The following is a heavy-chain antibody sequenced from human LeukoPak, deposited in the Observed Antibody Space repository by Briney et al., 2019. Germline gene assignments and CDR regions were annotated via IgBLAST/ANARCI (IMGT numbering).Heavy chain of an antibody. CDR3: AKNPHYYDSSGYYYLSWFDP. Sequence: GGSLRLSCAASGFTFSSYAMSWVRQAPGKGLEWVSAISGSGGSTYYADSVKGRLTISRDNSKNTLYLQMNSLRAEDTAVYYCAKNPHYYDSSGYYYLSWFDPWGQGTLVTVSS. V-gene: IGHV3-23*01. CDR1: GFTFSSYA. D-gene: IGHD3-22*01. J-gene: IGHJ5*02. CDR2: ISGSGGST.